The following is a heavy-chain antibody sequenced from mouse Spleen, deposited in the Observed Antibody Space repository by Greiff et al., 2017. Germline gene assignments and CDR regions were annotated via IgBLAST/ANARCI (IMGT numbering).Heavy chain of an antibody. J-gene: IGHJ3*01. Sequence: EVQLVESGGGLVKPGGSLKLSCAASGFTFSSYAMSWVRQTPEKRLEWVAAINSNGGSSYYPDTVKDRFTISRDNAKNTLYLQLSSLRSEDTALYYCARLYSNFLRYYAMDYWGQGTLVTVSA. CDR3: ARLYSNFLRYYAMDY. D-gene: IGHD2-5*01. V-gene: IGHV5-6-2*01. CDR2: INSNGGSS. CDR1: GFTFSSYA.